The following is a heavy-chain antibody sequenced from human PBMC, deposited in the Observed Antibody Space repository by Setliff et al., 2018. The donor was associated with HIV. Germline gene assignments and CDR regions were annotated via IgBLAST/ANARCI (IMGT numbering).Heavy chain of an antibody. CDR1: GDSISSYY. Sequence: SETLSLTCTVSGDSISSYYWSWIRQPPGKGLEWIGYIYTSGITDYNPSLKSRVTISGDTSKNQFSLKLSSVTAADTAGYYCARDRRGYYYGSGSCNMDGWGTGTTVTVSS. CDR2: IYTSGIT. CDR3: ARDRRGYYYGSGSCNMDG. V-gene: IGHV4-4*08. J-gene: IGHJ6*03. D-gene: IGHD3-10*01.